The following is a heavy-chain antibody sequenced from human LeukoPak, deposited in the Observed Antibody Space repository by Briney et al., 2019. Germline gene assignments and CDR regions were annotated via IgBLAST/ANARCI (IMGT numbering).Heavy chain of an antibody. V-gene: IGHV3-48*03. Sequence: PGGSLRLSCGASGFTFSSYDMNWVRHAPGKGVEWVLYISSSSSTRFYADSVRGRLTLSRDNAKNSLYLQLNTLRVENTAIYYCAREAGYNWNRVDYWGPGTLVTVSS. CDR1: GFTFSSYD. CDR3: AREAGYNWNRVDY. D-gene: IGHD1-1*01. J-gene: IGHJ4*02. CDR2: ISSSSSTR.